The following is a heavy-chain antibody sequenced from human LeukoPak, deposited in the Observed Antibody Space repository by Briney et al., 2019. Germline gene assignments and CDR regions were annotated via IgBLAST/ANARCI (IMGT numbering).Heavy chain of an antibody. Sequence: GGSLRLSCAASTFPFSTYWMTWVRQAPGKGPEFVANINQDGSVKNYVDSVKGRFTISRDNAKNSLYLQMNSLRADDTAVYYCARDPGFSSFDHWGQGTLVTVSS. CDR2: INQDGSVK. J-gene: IGHJ4*02. CDR3: ARDPGFSSFDH. CDR1: TFPFSTYW. D-gene: IGHD3-3*02. V-gene: IGHV3-7*01.